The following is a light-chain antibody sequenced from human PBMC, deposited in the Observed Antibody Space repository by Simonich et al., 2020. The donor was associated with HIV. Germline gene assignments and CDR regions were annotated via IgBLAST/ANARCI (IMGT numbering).Light chain of an antibody. CDR1: QSVLDRSNNKNY. CDR2: WAA. J-gene: IGKJ4*01. Sequence: DIVMTQSPDSLAVSLGERATINCKSSQSVLDRSNNKNYVAWYQQKPGHPPKLLIYWAATRESGVPGRFRGSGSGTDFTLTISSLQAEDVAVYYCQQYYSTPLTFGGGTKVEIK. CDR3: QQYYSTPLT. V-gene: IGKV4-1*01.